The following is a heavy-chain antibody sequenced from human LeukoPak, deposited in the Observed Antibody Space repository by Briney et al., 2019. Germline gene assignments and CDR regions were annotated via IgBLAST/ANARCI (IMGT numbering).Heavy chain of an antibody. D-gene: IGHD6-6*01. CDR1: GFTFNTYG. V-gene: IGHV3-23*01. Sequence: GGSLRLSCAASGFTFNTYGMTWLRQAPGKGLEWVSSITGSGLNTYYADSVKGRFTISRDNSRNTLYLQMNTLRVEDTAVYYCAKGLRILVWGQGTLVTVSS. J-gene: IGHJ4*02. CDR2: ITGSGLNT. CDR3: AKGLRILV.